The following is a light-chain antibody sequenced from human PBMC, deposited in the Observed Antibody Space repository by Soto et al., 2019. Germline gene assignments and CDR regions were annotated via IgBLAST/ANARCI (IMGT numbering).Light chain of an antibody. J-gene: IGLJ1*01. CDR1: RRDIGSYNY. V-gene: IGLV2-14*01. Sequence: SVLAQPASVSGSPGQSITISCSGTRRDIGSYNYVAWYQQFPGKTPKILIYGVSNRPSGVSSRFSGSKSGNTASLTISGLQAEDEADYYCISYTGSSTSYVFGSGTKVTVL. CDR3: ISYTGSSTSYV. CDR2: GVS.